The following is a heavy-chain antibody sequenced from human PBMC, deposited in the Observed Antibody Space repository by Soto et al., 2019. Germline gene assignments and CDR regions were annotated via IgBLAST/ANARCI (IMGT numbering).Heavy chain of an antibody. J-gene: IGHJ4*02. D-gene: IGHD3-3*01. CDR3: ARGYDFWSGLLALDY. Sequence: GGSLRLSCAASGFTVSSNYMSWVRQAPGKGLEWVSVIYSGGSTYYADSVKGRFTISRDNSKNTLYLQMNSLRAEDTAVYYCARGYDFWSGLLALDYWGQGTLVTVSS. CDR2: IYSGGST. CDR1: GFTVSSNY. V-gene: IGHV3-66*01.